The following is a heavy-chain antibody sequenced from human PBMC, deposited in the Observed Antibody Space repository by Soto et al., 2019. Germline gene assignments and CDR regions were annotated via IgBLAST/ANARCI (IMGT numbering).Heavy chain of an antibody. D-gene: IGHD3-10*01. CDR1: GFTFSSYW. V-gene: IGHV3-7*01. J-gene: IGHJ3*02. Sequence: GGSLRLSCAASGFTFSSYWMSWVRQAPGKGLEWVANIKQDGSEKYYVDSVKGRFTISRDNAKNSLYLQMNSLRAEDTAVYYCAGVYPPPPIYGSGPRAAFDIWGQGTMVTVSS. CDR2: IKQDGSEK. CDR3: AGVYPPPPIYGSGPRAAFDI.